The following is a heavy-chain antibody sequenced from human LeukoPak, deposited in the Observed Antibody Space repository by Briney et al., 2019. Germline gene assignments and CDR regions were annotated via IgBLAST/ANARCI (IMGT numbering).Heavy chain of an antibody. D-gene: IGHD3-10*01. Sequence: PGGSLRPSCVASGFNFDNYYMSWVRQAPGKGLEWVADIRHDGSDVYNVDSVRGRFTISRDNAKNSVFLQMNSLRADDTAVYYCATEVWFRADSWGQGTLVTVSS. J-gene: IGHJ4*02. CDR2: IRHDGSDV. CDR1: GFNFDNYY. V-gene: IGHV3-7*05. CDR3: ATEVWFRADS.